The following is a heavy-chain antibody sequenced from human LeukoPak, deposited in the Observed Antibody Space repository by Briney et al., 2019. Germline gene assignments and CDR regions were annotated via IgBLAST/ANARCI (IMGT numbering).Heavy chain of an antibody. CDR1: AITFSTYA. Sequence: GGSLRLSCAASAITFSTYAMSWVRQAPGKGLECVSVISGGAGSTYYADSVKGRFTISRDNSKNTLYLQMNSLKTEDTAVYYCTTVSDAGSGTNSVYYYYYYGMDVWGQGTTVTVSS. J-gene: IGHJ6*02. V-gene: IGHV3-23*01. D-gene: IGHD3-10*01. CDR2: ISGGAGST. CDR3: TTVSDAGSGTNSVYYYYYYGMDV.